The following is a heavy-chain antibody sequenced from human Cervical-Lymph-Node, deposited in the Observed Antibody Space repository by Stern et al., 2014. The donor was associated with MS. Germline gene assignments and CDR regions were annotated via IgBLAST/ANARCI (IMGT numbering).Heavy chain of an antibody. D-gene: IGHD1-1*01. Sequence: QVQLVQSGAEVKKPGSSVNVSCKASGGTFSSYAISWVRQGPGQGLEWMGGVIPTLGTVNYAPKFQGRVTFIADKSSDTAYMELNSLRSDDTAVYYCVERDAWFDPWGPGTLVIVSS. CDR3: VERDAWFDP. V-gene: IGHV1-69*06. J-gene: IGHJ5*02. CDR1: GGTFSSYA. CDR2: VIPTLGTV.